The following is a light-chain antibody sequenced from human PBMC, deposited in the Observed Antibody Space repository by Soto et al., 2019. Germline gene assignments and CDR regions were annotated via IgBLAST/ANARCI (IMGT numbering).Light chain of an antibody. CDR1: SSNIGAGYD. V-gene: IGLV1-40*01. J-gene: IGLJ1*01. CDR2: GNS. Sequence: QAVLTQPPSVSGAPGQRVTISCTGSSSNIGAGYDVHWYQQLPGTAPKLLIYGNSNRPSGVPDRFSGYKSGTSASLAITGLQAEDEADYYCQYYESSLSGYVFGTGTKVTV. CDR3: QYYESSLSGYV.